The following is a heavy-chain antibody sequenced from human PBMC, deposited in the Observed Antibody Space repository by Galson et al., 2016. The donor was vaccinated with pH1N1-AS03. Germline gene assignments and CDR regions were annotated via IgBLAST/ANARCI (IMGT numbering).Heavy chain of an antibody. CDR1: GGTFSSYA. CDR2: IIPIFSTA. V-gene: IGHV1-69*13. CDR3: ARGGISYGSGSYYPAFDY. Sequence: SVKVSCKASGGTFSSYAISWVRQAPGQGLEWMGGIIPIFSTANYAQKFQGRVTITADESTSTAYMELSSLRSEDTAVYYCARGGISYGSGSYYPAFDYWGQGTLVTVSS. J-gene: IGHJ4*02. D-gene: IGHD3-10*01.